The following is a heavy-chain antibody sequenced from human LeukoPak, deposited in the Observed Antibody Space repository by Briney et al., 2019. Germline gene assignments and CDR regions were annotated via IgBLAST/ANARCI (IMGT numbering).Heavy chain of an antibody. CDR3: ARLGHSGSYHYGMDV. J-gene: IGHJ6*02. Sequence: PSETLSLTCTVSGGSISSYYWSWIRQPPGKGLEWIGYIYYSGSTNYNPSLKSRVTISVDTSKNQFSLKLSSVTAADTAVYYCARLGHSGSYHYGMDVWGQGTLVTVSS. V-gene: IGHV4-59*08. CDR2: IYYSGST. D-gene: IGHD1-26*01. CDR1: GGSISSYY.